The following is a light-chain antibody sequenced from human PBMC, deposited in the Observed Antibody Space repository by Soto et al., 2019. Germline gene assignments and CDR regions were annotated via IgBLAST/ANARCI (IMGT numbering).Light chain of an antibody. J-gene: IGLJ1*01. CDR1: SSNIGSDYD. V-gene: IGLV1-40*01. Sequence: QSVLTQPPSVSGAPGQRVTISCTGSSSNIGSDYDVHWYRHLPGTAPKLLIYGNSNRPSGVPDRFSGSKSGTSASLVITGLQPEDEADYYCQSFVSSLSGSGVFGAGTKVTVL. CDR2: GNS. CDR3: QSFVSSLSGSGV.